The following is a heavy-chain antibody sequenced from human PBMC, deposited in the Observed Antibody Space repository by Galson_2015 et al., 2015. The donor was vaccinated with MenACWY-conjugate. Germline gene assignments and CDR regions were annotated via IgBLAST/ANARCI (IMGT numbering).Heavy chain of an antibody. V-gene: IGHV3-64*01. D-gene: IGHD3-10*01. J-gene: IGHJ6*02. CDR1: GFNFRSYG. Sequence: SLRLSCAASGFNFRSYGMQWVRQAPGKGLEHVSAISSNGGRTFYANSVKGRFTISRDNSKNTLYLQMGSLRAEDMAVYYCARVGWFGDYRKEKYAMDVRGQGTTVTVSS. CDR3: ARVGWFGDYRKEKYAMDV. CDR2: ISSNGGRT.